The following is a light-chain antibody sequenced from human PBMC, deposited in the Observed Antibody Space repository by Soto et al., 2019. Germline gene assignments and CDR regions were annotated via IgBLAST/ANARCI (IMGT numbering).Light chain of an antibody. CDR3: QQYGSSPLIN. CDR2: GAS. V-gene: IGKV3-20*01. J-gene: IGKJ5*01. Sequence: EIVLTQSPGTLSLSPGERATLSCRASQSVSSSYLAWYQQKPGQAPRLLIYGASSRSTGIPERFSGSGSGTDFTLTISRLEPEDCAVYYCQQYGSSPLINFGQGTRLEIK. CDR1: QSVSSSY.